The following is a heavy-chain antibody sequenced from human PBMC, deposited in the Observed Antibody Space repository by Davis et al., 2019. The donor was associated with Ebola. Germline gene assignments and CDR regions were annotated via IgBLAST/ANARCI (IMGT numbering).Heavy chain of an antibody. J-gene: IGHJ4*02. CDR2: INHSGST. V-gene: IGHV4-34*01. CDR3: ARRVVAVAVGSRETLPVPHFDD. Sequence: PSETLSLTCAVYGGSFSGYYWSWIRQPPGKWLEWIGEINHSGSTNYNPSLKSRVTISVDTSKNQFSLKLSSVTAADTAVYYCARRVVAVAVGSRETLPVPHFDDWGQGTLVTVSS. D-gene: IGHD6-19*01. CDR1: GGSFSGYY.